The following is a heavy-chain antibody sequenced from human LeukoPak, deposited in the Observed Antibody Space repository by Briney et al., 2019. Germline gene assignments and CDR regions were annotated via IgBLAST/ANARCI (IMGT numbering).Heavy chain of an antibody. J-gene: IGHJ4*02. CDR2: IYSGGST. CDR1: GFTVSSNY. D-gene: IGHD1-26*01. Sequence: GGSLRPSCAASGFTVSSNYMSWVRQAPGKGLEWVSVIYSGGSTYYADSVKGRFTISRDNSKNTLYLQMNSLRAEDTAVYYCATPRGSGSYLAFDYWGQGTLVTVSS. V-gene: IGHV3-66*01. CDR3: ATPRGSGSYLAFDY.